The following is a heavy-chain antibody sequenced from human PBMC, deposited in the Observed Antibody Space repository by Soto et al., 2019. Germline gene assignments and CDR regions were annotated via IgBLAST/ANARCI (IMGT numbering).Heavy chain of an antibody. CDR1: GSGFSDAW. CDR3: TWNYDFYYCWDV. J-gene: IGHJ6*02. V-gene: IGHV3-15*01. D-gene: IGHD1-1*01. Sequence: EVQMVESGGGLVKPGESLKLSCAVSGSGFSDAWMSWVRQAPGSGLEWVGRIKSKGSGGPTNYAAPVKGRFTISRDDSKNNMYLQMDSLKTEDTAVYYCTWNYDFYYCWDVWGQGTTVTVSS. CDR2: IKSKGSGGPT.